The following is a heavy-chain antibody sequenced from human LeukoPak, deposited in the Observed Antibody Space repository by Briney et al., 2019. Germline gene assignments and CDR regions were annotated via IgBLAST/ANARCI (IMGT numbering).Heavy chain of an antibody. V-gene: IGHV4-59*01. J-gene: IGHJ6*02. CDR1: GVSISIYY. CDR2: IYYSGST. CDR3: ARDVGMDV. Sequence: SETLSLTCTVSGVSISIYYWSWIRQPPGKGLEWIGYIYYSGSTNYNPSLKSRVTISVDTSKNQFSLKLSSVAAADTAVCCARDVGMDVWGQGTTVTVSS.